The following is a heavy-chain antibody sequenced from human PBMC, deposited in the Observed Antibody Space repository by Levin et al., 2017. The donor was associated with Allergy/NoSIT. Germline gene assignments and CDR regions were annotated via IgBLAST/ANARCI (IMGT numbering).Heavy chain of an antibody. J-gene: IGHJ4*02. V-gene: IGHV5-51*01. Sequence: GESLKISCRGSGYIFDTYWIGWVRQMPGKGLEWMGIIYPADSETKYSPPFQGQVTISADKSVSTAYLQWSSLKASDSAIYYCARAYSYCSGGRCYWLHWGQGTLVTVSS. CDR3: ARAYSYCSGGRCYWLH. CDR2: IYPADSET. D-gene: IGHD2-15*01. CDR1: GYIFDTYW.